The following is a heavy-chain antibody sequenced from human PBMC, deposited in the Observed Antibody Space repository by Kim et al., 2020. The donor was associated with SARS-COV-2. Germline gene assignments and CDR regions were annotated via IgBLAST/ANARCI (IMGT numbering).Heavy chain of an antibody. CDR2: K. Sequence: KRYSPTLKRRLTITKDTSKNQVVLTMTTMDPVDTATYYCAHLSPTVNLDYWGQGTLVTVSS. J-gene: IGHJ4*02. D-gene: IGHD4-17*01. CDR3: AHLSPTVNLDY. V-gene: IGHV2-5*01.